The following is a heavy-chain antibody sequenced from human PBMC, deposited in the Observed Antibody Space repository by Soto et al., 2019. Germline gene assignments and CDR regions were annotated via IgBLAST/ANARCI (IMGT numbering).Heavy chain of an antibody. CDR2: IYYSGST. CDR1: GGSISSYY. D-gene: IGHD6-13*01. V-gene: IGHV4-59*01. J-gene: IGHJ5*02. Sequence: PSETLSLTCTVSGGSISSYYWSWIRQPAGKGLEWIGYIYYSGSTNYNPSLKSRVTISVDTSKNQFSLKLSSVTAADTAVYYCAGGRGSWSAWFDPWGQGTLVTVSS. CDR3: AGGRGSWSAWFDP.